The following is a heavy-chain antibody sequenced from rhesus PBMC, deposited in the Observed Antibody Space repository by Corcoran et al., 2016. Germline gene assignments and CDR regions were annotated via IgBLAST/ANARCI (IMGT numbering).Heavy chain of an antibody. CDR1: GFSLSTTGVS. J-gene: IGHJ4*01. CDR3: ARRGSVIVFFDY. CDR2: MYWDDYK. D-gene: IGHD3-16*01. V-gene: IGHV2-174*01. Sequence: QVTLKESGPALVKPTQTLTLTCTFSGFSLSTTGVSVGWIRQPPGEALEWLAHMYWDDYKRYITCLNNRLTISKDTSKNQVVLTMTNMDPVDTATYYCARRGSVIVFFDYWGQGVLVTVSS.